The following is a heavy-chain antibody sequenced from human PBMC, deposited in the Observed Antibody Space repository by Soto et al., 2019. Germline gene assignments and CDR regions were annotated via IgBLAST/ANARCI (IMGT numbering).Heavy chain of an antibody. J-gene: IGHJ4*02. Sequence: QVQLQESGPGLVEPSGTLSLTCAVSGDPISNINWLSWVRQPPGKGLEWIGEVYHSGATNYNPSLASRVTISVDKSKNQVSLRVTSVTAADTAIYYCARSPGTWRLDFWGQGTLVAVSS. CDR2: VYHSGAT. V-gene: IGHV4-4*02. CDR1: GDPISNINW. CDR3: ARSPGTWRLDF. D-gene: IGHD2-15*01.